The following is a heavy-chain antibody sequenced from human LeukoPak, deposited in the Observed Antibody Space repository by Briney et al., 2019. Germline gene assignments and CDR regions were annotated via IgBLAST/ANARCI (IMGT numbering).Heavy chain of an antibody. V-gene: IGHV3-30*03. CDR1: GFIFSSYG. D-gene: IGHD6-19*01. J-gene: IGHJ4*02. CDR2: ISYDGSNK. Sequence: ARSLRLSCAASGFIFSSYGMHWVRQAPGKGLEWVAVISYDGSNKYYADSVKGRFTISRDNSKNTLYLQMNSLRAEDTAVYYCARDHSFGWHTFDYWGQGTLVTVSS. CDR3: ARDHSFGWHTFDY.